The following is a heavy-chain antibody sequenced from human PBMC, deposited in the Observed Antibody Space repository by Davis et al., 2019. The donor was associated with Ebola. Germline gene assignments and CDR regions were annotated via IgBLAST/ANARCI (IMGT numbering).Heavy chain of an antibody. CDR1: GFTFSSYA. Sequence: GESLKISCAASGFTFSSYAMHWVRQAPGRGLEYVSAISSDGGNTYYANSVKGRFTISRDNSKNTLYLQMGSLRTEDMAVYYCARDLSGWYGLFDYWGQGTLVTVSS. J-gene: IGHJ4*02. CDR2: ISSDGGNT. D-gene: IGHD6-19*01. V-gene: IGHV3-64*01. CDR3: ARDLSGWYGLFDY.